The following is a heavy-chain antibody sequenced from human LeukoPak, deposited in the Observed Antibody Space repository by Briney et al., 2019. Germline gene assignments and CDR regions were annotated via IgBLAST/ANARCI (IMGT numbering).Heavy chain of an antibody. Sequence: LTGGSLRLSCAASGFTFSSYGMSWVRQAPGKGLEWVSAISGSGGSTYYADSVKGRFTISRDNSKNTLYLQMNSLRAEDTAVYYCAKDGLITIFGVVMSWGQGTLVTVSS. CDR1: GFTFSSYG. J-gene: IGHJ4*02. CDR2: ISGSGGST. CDR3: AKDGLITIFGVVMS. D-gene: IGHD3-3*01. V-gene: IGHV3-23*01.